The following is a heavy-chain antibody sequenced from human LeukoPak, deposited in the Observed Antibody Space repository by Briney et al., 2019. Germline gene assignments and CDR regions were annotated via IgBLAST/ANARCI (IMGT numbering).Heavy chain of an antibody. V-gene: IGHV7-4-1*02. CDR2: INANTGNP. J-gene: IGHJ5*02. CDR1: GYTFTSYA. Sequence: ASVKVSCKASGYTFTSYAMNWVRQAPGQGLEWMGWINANTGNPTYAQGFTGRVVFSLDTSVSTAYLQINSLKAEDTAVYYCAKGFVVVVSATQSSWFDPWGQGTLVTVSS. CDR3: AKGFVVVVSATQSSWFDP. D-gene: IGHD2-15*01.